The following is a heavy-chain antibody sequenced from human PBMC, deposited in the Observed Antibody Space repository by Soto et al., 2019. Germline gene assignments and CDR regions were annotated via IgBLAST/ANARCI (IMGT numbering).Heavy chain of an antibody. CDR3: ARGSGYDRYYYYYGMDV. D-gene: IGHD5-12*01. CDR2: IYYSGST. Sequence: SETLSLTCTVSGGSISSGGYYWSWIRQHPGKGLEWIGYIYYSGSTYYNPSLKSRVTISVDTSKNQFSLKLSSVTAADTAVYYCARGSGYDRYYYYYGMDVWGQGTTVTVS. J-gene: IGHJ6*02. V-gene: IGHV4-31*03. CDR1: GGSISSGGYY.